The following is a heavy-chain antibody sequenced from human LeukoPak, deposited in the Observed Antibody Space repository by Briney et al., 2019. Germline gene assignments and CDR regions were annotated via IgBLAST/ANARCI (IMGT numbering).Heavy chain of an antibody. J-gene: IGHJ4*02. CDR2: ISSSSTYI. V-gene: IGHV3-21*01. D-gene: IGHD5-12*01. CDR1: GLTFSSNS. CDR3: ARDRGYGYYYFDY. Sequence: PGGSLRLSCADSGLTFSSNSMDWVRPAPGKGLEWVSSISSSSTYIYYADSVRGRFTISRDNAKKSLYLQMDSLRAEDTAVYFCARDRGYGYYYFDYWGQGTLVTVSS.